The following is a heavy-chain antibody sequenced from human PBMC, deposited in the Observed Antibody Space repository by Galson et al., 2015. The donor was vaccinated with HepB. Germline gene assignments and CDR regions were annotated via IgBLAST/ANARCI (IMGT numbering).Heavy chain of an antibody. J-gene: IGHJ5*02. V-gene: IGHV3-7*03. CDR2: INQDGTER. CDR3: ASSLLGWFDP. Sequence: SLRLSCAASRFNFSRYWMTWVRQAPGKGLEWVANINQDGTERYYVDSLKGRFTISRDNAKNLLYLQMNSLRIEDTAVYYCASSLLGWFDPWGQGTLVTVSS. CDR1: RFNFSRYW. D-gene: IGHD3-10*01.